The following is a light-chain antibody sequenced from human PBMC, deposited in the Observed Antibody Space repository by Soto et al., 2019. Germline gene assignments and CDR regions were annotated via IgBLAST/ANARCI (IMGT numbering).Light chain of an antibody. V-gene: IGKV1-12*01. Sequence: DIQMTQSPSSVSASVGDRLTITCRASRDISNSLAWYQQTPGKAPKLLLRGASSLHRGVLTRCSGGGAGTEFTLTISSLHPEDFATNYCQQTSAFPRTFGQGTQLDVK. CDR2: GAS. CDR3: QQTSAFPRT. CDR1: RDISNS. J-gene: IGKJ2*01.